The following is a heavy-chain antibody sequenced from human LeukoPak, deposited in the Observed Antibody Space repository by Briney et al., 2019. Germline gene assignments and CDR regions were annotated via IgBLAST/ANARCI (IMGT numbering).Heavy chain of an antibody. CDR1: GGSFSGYY. CDR3: QAHPRYDYVWGSYRRDY. V-gene: IGHV4-34*01. J-gene: IGHJ4*02. CDR2: INHSGST. D-gene: IGHD3-16*02. Sequence: PSETLSLTCAVYGGSFSGYYWGWIRQPPGKGLEWIGEINHSGSTNYNPSLKSRVTISVDTSKNQFSLKLSSVTAADTAVYYCQAHPRYDYVWGSYRRDYWGQGTLVTVSS.